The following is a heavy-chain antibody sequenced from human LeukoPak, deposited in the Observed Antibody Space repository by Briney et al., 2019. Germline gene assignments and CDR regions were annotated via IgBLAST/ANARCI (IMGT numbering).Heavy chain of an antibody. D-gene: IGHD4/OR15-4a*01. CDR3: ARDFSGASRIDF. V-gene: IGHV3-7*01. Sequence: GGSLRLSCAASRFTFNNYWMSWVRQAPGKGLEWVAYINQDGSDKYYVDSVKGRFTISRDNAKNSLYLQMNSLRPEDTAVYYCARDFSGASRIDFWGQGALVSVSS. J-gene: IGHJ4*02. CDR2: INQDGSDK. CDR1: RFTFNNYW.